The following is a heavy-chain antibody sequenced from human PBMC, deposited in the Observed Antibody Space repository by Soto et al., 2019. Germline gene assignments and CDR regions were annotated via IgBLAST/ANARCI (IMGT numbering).Heavy chain of an antibody. Sequence: EVQLVESGGGLVKPGGSLRLSCAASGFTFSNAWMSWVRQAPGKGLEWVGRIKSKTDGGTTDYAAPVKGRFTISRDDSXNTPYLQMNSLKTEDTAVYYCTTDMVWEAGSDFDYWGQGTLVTVSS. D-gene: IGHD1-26*01. CDR3: TTDMVWEAGSDFDY. J-gene: IGHJ4*02. CDR2: IKSKTDGGTT. V-gene: IGHV3-15*01. CDR1: GFTFSNAW.